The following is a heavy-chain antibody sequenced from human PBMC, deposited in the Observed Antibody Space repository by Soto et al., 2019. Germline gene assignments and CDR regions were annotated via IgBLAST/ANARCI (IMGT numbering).Heavy chain of an antibody. D-gene: IGHD3-3*01. Sequence: LRLSCTTSGSSFASFAMTWVRQAPGKGLEWVATISGSDGKTYYADSVKGRFSISRDTSRNTLYLQMNSLRADDTAIYYCAKWSYLDYWGQGTRVTVSS. CDR2: ISGSDGKT. J-gene: IGHJ4*02. CDR1: GSSFASFA. CDR3: AKWSYLDY. V-gene: IGHV3-23*01.